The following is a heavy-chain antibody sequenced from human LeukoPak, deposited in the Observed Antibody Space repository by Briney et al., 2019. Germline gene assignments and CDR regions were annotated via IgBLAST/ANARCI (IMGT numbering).Heavy chain of an antibody. V-gene: IGHV3-21*01. Sequence: GSLRLSCAASGFTFSSYSMNWVRQAPGKGLEWVSPISSSSSYIYYADSVKGRFTISRDNAKNSLYLQKNSLRAEDTAVYYCARDSRYCSSTSCYDWFDPWGQGTLVTVSS. CDR2: ISSSSSYI. CDR3: ARDSRYCSSTSCYDWFDP. J-gene: IGHJ5*02. D-gene: IGHD2-2*01. CDR1: GFTFSSYS.